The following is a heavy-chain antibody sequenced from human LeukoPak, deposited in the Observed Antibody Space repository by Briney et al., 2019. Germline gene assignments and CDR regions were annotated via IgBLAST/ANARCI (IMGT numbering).Heavy chain of an antibody. Sequence: PGRSLRLSCAASGFTFSSYAMHWVRQAPGKGLEWVAVISYDGSNKYYADSVKGRFTVSRDNANNSLFLQLNDLRAEDTAVYYCARNYYDTTGYYYAFDSWGHGTLVTVSS. D-gene: IGHD3-22*01. CDR2: ISYDGSNK. J-gene: IGHJ4*01. CDR3: ARNYYDTTGYYYAFDS. CDR1: GFTFSSYA. V-gene: IGHV3-30-3*01.